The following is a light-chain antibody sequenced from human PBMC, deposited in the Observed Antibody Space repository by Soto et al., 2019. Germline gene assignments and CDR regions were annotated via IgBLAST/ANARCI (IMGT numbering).Light chain of an antibody. CDR1: SSDVGGSNY. CDR3: GSYTSSSTLYV. V-gene: IGLV2-14*01. J-gene: IGLJ1*01. CDR2: DVS. Sequence: QSALTQPASVSGSPGQSITISCTGTSSDVGGSNYVSWYQQHPGKAPKLMIYDVSNRPSGVSNRFSGSESGNTASLTISGLQAEDEADYYCGSYTSSSTLYVFGTGTKVTVL.